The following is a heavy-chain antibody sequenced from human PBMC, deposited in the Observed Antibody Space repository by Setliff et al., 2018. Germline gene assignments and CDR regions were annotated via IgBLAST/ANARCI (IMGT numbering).Heavy chain of an antibody. CDR3: ARDPGFRSGTWSLDL. J-gene: IGHJ5*02. CDR1: GASISDYY. Sequence: SETLSLTCTVSGASISDYYWTWIRQPAGKELEWIGRVSASGSTTYNPSLKSRVTMSVDTSRNQISLNLTSVTAADTAVYYCARDPGFRSGTWSLDLWGQGTQVTVSS. CDR2: VSASGST. V-gene: IGHV4-4*07. D-gene: IGHD3-10*01.